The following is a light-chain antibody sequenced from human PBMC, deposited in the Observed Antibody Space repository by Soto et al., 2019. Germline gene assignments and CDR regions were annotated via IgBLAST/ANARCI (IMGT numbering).Light chain of an antibody. J-gene: IGLJ1*01. Sequence: QSVLTQPPSVSGAPGQRVTISCTGSSSDIGAGYDVHWYQQLPGTAPKLVIYANNNRPSGVPDRFSGSKSGTSASLAITGLQAEDEADYYCQSYDSSLRGVFGTGTKXPV. CDR2: ANN. CDR1: SSDIGAGYD. CDR3: QSYDSSLRGV. V-gene: IGLV1-40*01.